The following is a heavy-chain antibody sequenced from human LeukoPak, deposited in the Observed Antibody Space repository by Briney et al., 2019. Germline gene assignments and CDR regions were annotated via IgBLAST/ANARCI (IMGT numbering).Heavy chain of an antibody. J-gene: IGHJ6*02. CDR3: ARHRFVVGYTRYYYDMDV. D-gene: IGHD2-2*01. CDR2: IYHSGTT. V-gene: IGHV4-59*08. Sequence: KPSETLSRTCTISGGSISTYYWSWIRQPPGKGLEWIGNIYHSGTTNYNPPLKGRVTISVDTSKSQFFLRLSSVTAADTAVYYCARHRFVVGYTRYYYDMDVWGQGTTVTVSS. CDR1: GGSISTYY.